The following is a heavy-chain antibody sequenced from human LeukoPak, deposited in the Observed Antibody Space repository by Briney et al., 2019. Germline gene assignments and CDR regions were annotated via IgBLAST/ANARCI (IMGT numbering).Heavy chain of an antibody. CDR2: IYYSGST. D-gene: IGHD6-25*01. CDR1: GGSMSTYY. Sequence: PSETLSLTCTVSGGSMSTYYWSWIRQPPEKGLEWIGYIYYSGSTNYNPSLKSRVTISVDTSKNQFSLKLSSVTAADTAVYYCARGPYSSVPDWGQGTLVTVSS. CDR3: ARGPYSSVPD. J-gene: IGHJ4*02. V-gene: IGHV4-59*12.